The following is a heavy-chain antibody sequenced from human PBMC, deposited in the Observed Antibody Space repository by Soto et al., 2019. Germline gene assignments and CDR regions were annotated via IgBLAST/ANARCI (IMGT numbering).Heavy chain of an antibody. J-gene: IGHJ6*02. CDR2: IIPVLGIA. CDR1: GGTFSSYT. V-gene: IGHV1-69*02. D-gene: IGHD1-26*01. Sequence: QVQLVQSGAEVKKPGSSVKVSCKASGGTFSSYTISWVRQAPGQGLEWMGRIIPVLGIANYAQKFQGRVTITADKSTSTAYMELSSLRSEDTAVYYCARLRDSDGLDVWGQGTTVTVSS. CDR3: ARLRDSDGLDV.